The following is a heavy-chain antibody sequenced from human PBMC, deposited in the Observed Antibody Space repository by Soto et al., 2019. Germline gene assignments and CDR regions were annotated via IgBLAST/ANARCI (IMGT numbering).Heavy chain of an antibody. D-gene: IGHD5-12*01. CDR1: GFTFDSYA. CDR2: ISGGGTST. V-gene: IGHV3-23*01. Sequence: GGSLRLSCVASGFTFDSYAMNWIRQAPGKGLEWVSVISGGGTSTYYADSVKGRFTVSRDNSKNTLYLQMYSLRAEDTATYYCARLSRATHYYYYGMDVWGQGTTVTVSS. J-gene: IGHJ6*02. CDR3: ARLSRATHYYYYGMDV.